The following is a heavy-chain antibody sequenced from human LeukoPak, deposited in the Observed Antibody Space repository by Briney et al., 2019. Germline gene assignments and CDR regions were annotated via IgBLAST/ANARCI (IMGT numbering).Heavy chain of an antibody. J-gene: IGHJ4*02. CDR3: MRGFSD. CDR2: IYTGGST. Sequence: GGSLRFSCAALGFTFITNYMNWFGQAPGKGLEWVSVIYTGGSTYYADSVNGRFTISRDNSMNTLYLQMNSPRAEDTAVYYCMRGFSDWGQGTLVTVSS. CDR1: GFTFITNY. V-gene: IGHV3-66*01.